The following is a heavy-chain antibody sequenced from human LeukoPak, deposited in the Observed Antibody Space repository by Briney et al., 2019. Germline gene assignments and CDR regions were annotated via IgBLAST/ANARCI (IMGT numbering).Heavy chain of an antibody. J-gene: IGHJ6*03. D-gene: IGHD3-16*01. V-gene: IGHV3-23*01. CDR1: GFTFSSYG. CDR2: ISGSGGST. Sequence: PGGSLRLSCAASGFTFSSYGMSWVRQAPGKGLEWVSAISGSGGSTYYADSVKGRFTISRDNSKNTLYLQMNSLRAEDTAVYYCARDLVWGRVYYYYYYMDVWGKGTTVTVSS. CDR3: ARDLVWGRVYYYYYYMDV.